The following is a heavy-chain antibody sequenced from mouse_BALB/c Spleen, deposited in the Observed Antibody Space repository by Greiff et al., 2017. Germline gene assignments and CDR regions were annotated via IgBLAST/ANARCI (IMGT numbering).Heavy chain of an antibody. Sequence: EVKLMESGAELVKPGASVKLSCTASGFNIKDTYMHWVKQRPEQGMEWIGRIDPANGNTKYDPKFQGKATITADTSSNTAYLQLSSLTSEDTAVYYCARGGTPYAMDYWGQGTSVTVSS. CDR2: IDPANGNT. V-gene: IGHV14-3*02. CDR3: ARGGTPYAMDY. CDR1: GFNIKDTY. D-gene: IGHD1-1*01. J-gene: IGHJ4*01.